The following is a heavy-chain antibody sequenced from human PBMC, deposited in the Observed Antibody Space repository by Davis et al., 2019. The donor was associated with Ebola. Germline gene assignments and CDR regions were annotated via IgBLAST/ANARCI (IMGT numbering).Heavy chain of an antibody. D-gene: IGHD4-23*01. Sequence: AASVKVSCKASGYTFTSYGISWVRQAPGQGLEWMGWINPNSGGTNYAQKFQGWVTMTRDTSISTAYMELSRLRSDDTAVYYCARDPRLFTVVTPYYYYGMDVWGQGTTVTVSS. CDR2: INPNSGGT. J-gene: IGHJ6*02. V-gene: IGHV1-2*04. CDR3: ARDPRLFTVVTPYYYYGMDV. CDR1: GYTFTSYG.